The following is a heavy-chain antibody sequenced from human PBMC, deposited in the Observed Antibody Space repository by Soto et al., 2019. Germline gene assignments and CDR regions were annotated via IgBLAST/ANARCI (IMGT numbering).Heavy chain of an antibody. J-gene: IGHJ4*02. V-gene: IGHV4-59*12. CDR3: ARDSDDGYSSFDY. D-gene: IGHD6-13*01. CDR1: GVSITNYY. CDR2: VYHTGNT. Sequence: KASETLSLTCSVSGVSITNYYWTWIRHSPGKGLEWIGYVYHTGNTYYNPSLRSRVTISLDTSKNQFSLKLSSVTAADTAVYYCARDSDDGYSSFDYWGQGTLVAVSS.